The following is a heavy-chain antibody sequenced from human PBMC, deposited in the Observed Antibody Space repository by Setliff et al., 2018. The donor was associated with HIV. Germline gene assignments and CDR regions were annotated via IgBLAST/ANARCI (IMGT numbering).Heavy chain of an antibody. CDR3: ARQHGSRKYFDP. CDR1: GDSISGAGFY. V-gene: IGHV4-31*03. D-gene: IGHD3-10*01. J-gene: IGHJ5*02. Sequence: SETLSLTCTVSGDSISGAGFYWTWIRQLPGKGLEWIGSIYYSGSTYYNPSLKSRVTISLGTSRWQFSLTLNSVSAADTAVYYCARQHGSRKYFDPWGQGTLVTVSS. CDR2: IYYSGST.